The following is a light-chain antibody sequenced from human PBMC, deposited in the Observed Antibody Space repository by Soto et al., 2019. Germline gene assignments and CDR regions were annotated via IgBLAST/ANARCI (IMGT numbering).Light chain of an antibody. Sequence: DIVITQSPLSLPVTPGEPASSSCSASQILQHSNGYNYLDWYFQKPGQPPRLXIYDISTRATGIPTRFSGSGYGTEFNLTISSLQTEDFATYYCLQHKSYPLTFGGGTKVDIK. CDR1: QILQHSNGYNY. CDR2: DIS. CDR3: LQHKSYPLT. V-gene: IGKV2-28*01. J-gene: IGKJ4*01.